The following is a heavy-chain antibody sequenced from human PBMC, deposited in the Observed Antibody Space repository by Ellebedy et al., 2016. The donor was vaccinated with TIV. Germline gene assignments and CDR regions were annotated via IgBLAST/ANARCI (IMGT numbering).Heavy chain of an antibody. J-gene: IGHJ4*02. V-gene: IGHV3-33*07. D-gene: IGHD3-10*01. Sequence: GGSLRLXXAASGFSFSDYAMFWVRQAPGKGLEWVAVIWYDGNNKYYADSVKGRFTISRDDSKNTVYLQMNSLRADDTAVYYCGRDGAPYFGSGSYIYYFDYWGQGTLVTVSS. CDR3: GRDGAPYFGSGSYIYYFDY. CDR2: IWYDGNNK. CDR1: GFSFSDYA.